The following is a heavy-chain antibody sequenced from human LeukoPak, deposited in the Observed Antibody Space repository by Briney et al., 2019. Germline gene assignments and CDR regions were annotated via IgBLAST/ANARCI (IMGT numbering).Heavy chain of an antibody. J-gene: IGHJ4*02. CDR2: IYYSGST. V-gene: IGHV4-59*01. Sequence: SETLSLTCAVYGESFSGYYWSWIRQPPGKGLEWIGYIYYSGSTNYNPSLKSRVTISVDTSKNQFSLRLSSVTAADTAVYYCARPAILTGYFAEDYWGQGTLVTVSS. CDR3: ARPAILTGYFAEDY. D-gene: IGHD3-9*01. CDR1: GESFSGYY.